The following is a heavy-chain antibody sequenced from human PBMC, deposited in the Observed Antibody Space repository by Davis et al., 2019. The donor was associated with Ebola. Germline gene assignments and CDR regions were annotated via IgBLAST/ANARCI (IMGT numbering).Heavy chain of an antibody. CDR2: LYYSGST. V-gene: IGHV4-39*01. D-gene: IGHD2-21*02. J-gene: IGHJ3*02. CDR1: GGSISSSNHY. Sequence: MPGGSLRLSCTVSGGSISSSNHYWGWIRQPPGKGREWIGSLYYSGSTFYNLSLESRVSISVGTSKTQFSLDLRSVTAADTAVYYCATLTYCGGDCYITDAFDIWGQGTMVIVSS. CDR3: ATLTYCGGDCYITDAFDI.